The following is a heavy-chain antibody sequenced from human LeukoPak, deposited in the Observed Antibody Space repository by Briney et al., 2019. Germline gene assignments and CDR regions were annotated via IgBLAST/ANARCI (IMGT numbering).Heavy chain of an antibody. V-gene: IGHV3-7*04. CDR1: GFTFSSYW. J-gene: IGHJ6*03. CDR2: IDQGGSEK. D-gene: IGHD3-9*01. Sequence: GGSLRLSCAASGFTFSSYWINWVRQAPGKGLEWVANIDQGGSEKYYVDYVKGRFTISRDNAKKSVYLQINSLRAEDTATYYCGRVHSPGYKFYFIDVWGQGTTVTVSS. CDR3: GRVHSPGYKFYFIDV.